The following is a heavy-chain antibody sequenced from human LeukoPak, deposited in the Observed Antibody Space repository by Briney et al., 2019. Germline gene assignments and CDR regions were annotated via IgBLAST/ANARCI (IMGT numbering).Heavy chain of an antibody. J-gene: IGHJ4*02. D-gene: IGHD5-24*01. CDR2: INPNSGGT. CDR3: ARVRGEMATNFVDY. CDR1: GYTFTGYY. Sequence: ASVKVSCKASGYTFTGYYMHWVRQAPGQGLEWMGWINPNSGGTNYAQKFQGRVTMTRDTSISTAYMELSRLRSDDTAVYYCARVRGEMATNFVDYWGQGTLVTVST. V-gene: IGHV1-2*02.